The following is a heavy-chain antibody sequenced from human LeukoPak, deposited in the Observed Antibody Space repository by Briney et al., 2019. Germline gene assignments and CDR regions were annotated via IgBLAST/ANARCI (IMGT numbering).Heavy chain of an antibody. CDR2: IDPDGSTT. Sequence: PGGSLRLSCAASGFTLSSYWMHWVRQAPGEGLVWVSRIDPDGSTTNYADSVKGRFTTSRDNAKNTLYLQINSLRAEDTALYYCTRVQAGRAGLMDVWGRGTTVTVSS. D-gene: IGHD6-13*01. CDR1: GFTLSSYW. V-gene: IGHV3-74*01. CDR3: TRVQAGRAGLMDV. J-gene: IGHJ6*02.